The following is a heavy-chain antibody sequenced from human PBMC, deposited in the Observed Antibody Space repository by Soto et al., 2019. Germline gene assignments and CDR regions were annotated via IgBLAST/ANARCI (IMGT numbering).Heavy chain of an antibody. J-gene: IGHJ5*02. D-gene: IGHD2-21*02. V-gene: IGHV1-18*01. CDR2: ISAYNGNT. CDR3: ARDRANCGGDCYPFDP. CDR1: GYTFTSYG. Sequence: SVKVSCKASGYTFTSYGISWVRQAPGQGLEWMGWISAYNGNTNYAQELQGRVTMTTDTSTSTAYMELRSLRSDDTAVYYCARDRANCGGDCYPFDPWGQGTLVTVSS.